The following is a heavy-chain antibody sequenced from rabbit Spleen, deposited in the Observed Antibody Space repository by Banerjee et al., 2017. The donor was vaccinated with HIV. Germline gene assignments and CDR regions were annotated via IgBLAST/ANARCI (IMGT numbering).Heavy chain of an antibody. V-gene: IGHV1S40*01. CDR2: IYTSSGST. CDR1: GFDFSSNA. CDR3: ARDLASVVGWNFAL. Sequence: QSLEESGGDLVKPGASLALTCTASGFDFSSNAMSWVRQAPGKGLEWIACIYTSSGSTYYATWVNGRFTISRTSSTTVTLQMTGLTAADTATYFCARDLASVVGWNFALWGQGTLVTVS. D-gene: IGHD3-1*01. J-gene: IGHJ3*01.